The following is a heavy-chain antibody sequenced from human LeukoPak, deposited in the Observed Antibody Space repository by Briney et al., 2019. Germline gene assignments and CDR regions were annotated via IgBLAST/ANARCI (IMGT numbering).Heavy chain of an antibody. Sequence: GGSPRLSCTASEFTVSRNYMLWVRQAPGKGLEWVSLIFINGDTHYSDSVKGRFTISQDTAKNTVLLQMNSLRVEDTAMYYCTRDKMNYWGQGTLVTASS. V-gene: IGHV3-53*01. CDR3: TRDKMNY. J-gene: IGHJ4*02. CDR2: IFINGDT. CDR1: EFTVSRNY. D-gene: IGHD5-24*01.